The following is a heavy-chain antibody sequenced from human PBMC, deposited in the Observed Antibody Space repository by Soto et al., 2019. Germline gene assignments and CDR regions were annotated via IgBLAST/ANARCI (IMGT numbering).Heavy chain of an antibody. V-gene: IGHV4-59*01. CDR2: IYYSGST. Sequence: QVQLQESGPGLVKPSETLSLTCTVSGGSISSYYWSWIRQTPGKGLEWIGYIYYSGSTDYNPSLKSRVTISVDTANNQFSLRLSSVTAADTAIYYCARGTTGSRGHFYYYMDVWGKGTTVTVSS. J-gene: IGHJ6*03. CDR3: ARGTTGSRGHFYYYMDV. D-gene: IGHD1-1*01. CDR1: GGSISSYY.